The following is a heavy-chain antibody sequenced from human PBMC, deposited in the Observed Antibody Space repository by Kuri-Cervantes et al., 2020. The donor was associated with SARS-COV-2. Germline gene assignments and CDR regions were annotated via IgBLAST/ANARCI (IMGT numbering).Heavy chain of an antibody. J-gene: IGHJ6*02. V-gene: IGHV3-30-3*01. Sequence: GGSLRLSCAASGFTFSSYAMHWVRQAPGKGLEWVAVISYDGSNKYYADSVKGRFTISRDNAKNTLYLQMSSLRAEDTAVYYCVKDLGYCSSTSCYHRYYYYGMDVWGQGTTVTVSS. CDR1: GFTFSSYA. CDR3: VKDLGYCSSTSCYHRYYYYGMDV. D-gene: IGHD2-2*01. CDR2: ISYDGSNK.